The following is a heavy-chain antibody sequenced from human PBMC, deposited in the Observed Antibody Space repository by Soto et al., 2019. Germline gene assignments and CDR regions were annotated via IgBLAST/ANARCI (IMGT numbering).Heavy chain of an antibody. D-gene: IGHD2-15*01. CDR2: ISFDGKNR. Sequence: GGSVRLSCAASGFIFSNYGMHWVRQAPGKGLEWVALISFDGKNRNYADSVKGRFTIYRDNPKNTLYLEMNSLRPEDTAFYYCAKRGGVVGGSEHPFFEYWGQGTLVTVSS. V-gene: IGHV3-30*18. CDR1: GFIFSNYG. CDR3: AKRGGVVGGSEHPFFEY. J-gene: IGHJ4*02.